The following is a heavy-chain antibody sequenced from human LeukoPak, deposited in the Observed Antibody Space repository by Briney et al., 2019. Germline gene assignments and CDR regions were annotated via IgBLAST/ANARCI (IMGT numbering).Heavy chain of an antibody. CDR3: AKDRHYYDSSGIDY. CDR1: GFTLSSYA. V-gene: IGHV3-30-3*02. CDR2: ISYDGSNK. D-gene: IGHD3-22*01. J-gene: IGHJ4*02. Sequence: GGSLRLSCAASGFTLSSYAMHWVRQAPGKGLEWVAVISYDGSNKYYADSVKGRFTISRDNSKNTLYLQMNSLRAEDTAVYYCAKDRHYYDSSGIDYWGQGTLVTVSS.